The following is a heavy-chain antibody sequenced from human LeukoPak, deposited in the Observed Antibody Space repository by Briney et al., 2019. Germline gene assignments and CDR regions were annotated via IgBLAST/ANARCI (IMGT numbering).Heavy chain of an antibody. CDR1: GFTFSAYY. CDR2: ISSGGSTI. V-gene: IGHV3-11*01. J-gene: IGHJ4*02. Sequence: GGSLRLSCAASGFTFSAYYMSLIRQAPGKGLEWVSYISSGGSTIYYADSVKGRFTISRDNAKNSLYLQMNSLRAEDTAVYYCATAYSGNSPPSDYWGQGTLVTVSS. CDR3: ATAYSGNSPPSDY. D-gene: IGHD1-26*01.